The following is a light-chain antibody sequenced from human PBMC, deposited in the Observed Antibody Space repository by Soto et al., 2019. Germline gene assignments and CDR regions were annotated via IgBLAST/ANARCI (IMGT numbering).Light chain of an antibody. Sequence: EVVLTQSPGTLSLSPGERATVSCRASQSVSKNYVAWYQQKPGQAPRLLIFGSSDRATGIPDRFSGSGSGTDFTLTISRLEPEDFAVYFCQQYGSSPPHTFGQGTNLEIK. CDR3: QQYGSSPPHT. CDR2: GSS. V-gene: IGKV3-20*01. CDR1: QSVSKNY. J-gene: IGKJ2*01.